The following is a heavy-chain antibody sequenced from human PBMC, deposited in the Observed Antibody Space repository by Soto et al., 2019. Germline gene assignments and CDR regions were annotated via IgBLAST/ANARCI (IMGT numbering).Heavy chain of an antibody. CDR2: INPNSGGT. D-gene: IGHD6-19*01. CDR3: ARESAVAGFDY. J-gene: IGHJ4*02. V-gene: IGHV1-2*02. CDR1: GYTFTCYY. Sequence: XSVKVSCKASGYTFTCYYMHWVRQAPGQGLEWMGWINPNSGGTNYAQKFQGRVTMTRDTSISTAYMELSRLRSDDTAVYYCARESAVAGFDYWGQGTLVTVSS.